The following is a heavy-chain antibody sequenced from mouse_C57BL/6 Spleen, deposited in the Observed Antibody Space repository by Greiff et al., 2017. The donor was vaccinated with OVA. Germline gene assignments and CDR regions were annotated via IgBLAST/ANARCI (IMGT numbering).Heavy chain of an antibody. Sequence: VQLQQSGAELVRPGASVTLSCKASGYTFTDYEMHWVKQTPVHGLEWIGAIDPETGGTAYNQKFKGKAILTADKSSSTAYMELRSLTSEDSAVYYCTRGLRDVYLDYWGQGTTLTVSS. CDR1: GYTFTDYE. D-gene: IGHD3-3*01. J-gene: IGHJ2*01. CDR2: IDPETGGT. CDR3: TRGLRDVYLDY. V-gene: IGHV1-15*01.